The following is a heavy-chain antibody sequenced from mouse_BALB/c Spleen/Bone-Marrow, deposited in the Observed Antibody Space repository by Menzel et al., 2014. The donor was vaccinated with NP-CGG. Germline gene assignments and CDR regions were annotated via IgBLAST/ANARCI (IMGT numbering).Heavy chain of an antibody. Sequence: VHVKQSGAELVKPGASVKLSCTASGFNIKDTYMHWVKQRPEQGLEWIGRIDPANGNTKYDPKFQGKATITADTSSNTAYPQLSSLTSEDTAVYYCASYYYGSAWFAYWGQGTLVTVSA. D-gene: IGHD1-1*01. CDR3: ASYYYGSAWFAY. CDR2: IDPANGNT. CDR1: GFNIKDTY. V-gene: IGHV14-3*02. J-gene: IGHJ3*01.